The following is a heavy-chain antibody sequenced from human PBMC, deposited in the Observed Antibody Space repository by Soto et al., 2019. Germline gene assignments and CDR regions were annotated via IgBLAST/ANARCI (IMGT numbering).Heavy chain of an antibody. D-gene: IGHD1-1*01. V-gene: IGHV3-30*18. CDR2: ISYDAGDK. CDR3: AKGPLLTWTRPVDI. CDR1: GFTFSDSG. Sequence: QVQLVESGGGVVQPGRSLRLSCAASGFTFSDSGMHWVRQAPGKGLEWVALISYDAGDKYYADSVKGRFTISRDNSKNTLYLQMNSLRVEDTAVYYCAKGPLLTWTRPVDIWGQGTMVTVSS. J-gene: IGHJ3*02.